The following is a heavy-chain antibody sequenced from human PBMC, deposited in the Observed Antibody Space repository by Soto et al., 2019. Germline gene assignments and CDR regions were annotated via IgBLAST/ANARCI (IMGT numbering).Heavy chain of an antibody. D-gene: IGHD6-6*01. CDR2: IKQDGSQR. Sequence: PGGSLRLSCAASGFTVSSYWMSWVRQAPGKGLEWVANIKQDGSQRYYVDSVKGRFTISRDNAKNSLYLQMNSLRAEDTAVYYCARDRGSSSSGSRSDWFDPWGQGTLVTVSS. J-gene: IGHJ5*02. CDR3: ARDRGSSSSGSRSDWFDP. V-gene: IGHV3-7*01. CDR1: GFTVSSYW.